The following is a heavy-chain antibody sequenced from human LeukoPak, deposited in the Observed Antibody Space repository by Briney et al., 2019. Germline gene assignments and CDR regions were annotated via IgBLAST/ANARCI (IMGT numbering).Heavy chain of an antibody. CDR1: GFTFSSYV. D-gene: IGHD3-16*01. J-gene: IGHJ4*02. V-gene: IGHV3-23*01. CDR3: AKGRWGDY. CDR2: IIGSGVST. Sequence: GGSLRLSCAASGFTFSSYVMIWVRQAPGKGLGWVSGIIGSGVSTDYADSVKGRFTISRDNSKNTLYLQMNSLRAEDTAVYYCAKGRWGDYWGQGTLVTVSS.